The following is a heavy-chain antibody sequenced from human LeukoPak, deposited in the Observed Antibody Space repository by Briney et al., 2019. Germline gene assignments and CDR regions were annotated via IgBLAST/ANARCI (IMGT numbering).Heavy chain of an antibody. V-gene: IGHV3-30*02. D-gene: IGHD3-10*01. CDR3: ARDVRTMVRGVIITWFDP. CDR2: IQSDGSDQ. CDR1: GFTFSSYG. J-gene: IGHJ5*02. Sequence: GGSLRLSCAASGFTFSSYGMHWVRQAPGKGLEWVAFIQSDGSDQYYADSVKGRLSISRDNSKNTLYLQMNSLRTEDTAVYYCARDVRTMVRGVIITWFDPWGQGTLVTVSS.